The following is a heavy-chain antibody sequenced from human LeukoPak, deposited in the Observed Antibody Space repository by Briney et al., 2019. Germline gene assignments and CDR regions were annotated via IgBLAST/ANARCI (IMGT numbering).Heavy chain of an antibody. J-gene: IGHJ3*02. D-gene: IGHD1-26*01. CDR1: GFTFSTYE. CDR2: ISSSGSTI. CDR3: ARAPSGSEDAFDI. V-gene: IGHV3-48*03. Sequence: GGSLRLSCAASGFTFSTYEMNWVRQAPGKGLEWVSYISSSGSTIYYADSVRGRFTISRDNSKNTLYLQMNSLRAEDTAVYYCARAPSGSEDAFDIWGQGTMVTVSS.